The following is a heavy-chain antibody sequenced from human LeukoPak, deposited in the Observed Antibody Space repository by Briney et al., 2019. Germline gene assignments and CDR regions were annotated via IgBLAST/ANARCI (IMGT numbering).Heavy chain of an antibody. D-gene: IGHD2-21*01. J-gene: IGHJ6*03. Sequence: SVTVSCKSSGGTFSNYAVSWVRQAPGQGLEWMGGIIPVFEKPNYARKFQDRVTITADESTATAYMELSSLTSEDTAIYFCARLGHCGETNCYSDFYYMDVWGKGTTVIVSS. CDR2: IIPVFEKP. V-gene: IGHV1-69*13. CDR1: GGTFSNYA. CDR3: ARLGHCGETNCYSDFYYMDV.